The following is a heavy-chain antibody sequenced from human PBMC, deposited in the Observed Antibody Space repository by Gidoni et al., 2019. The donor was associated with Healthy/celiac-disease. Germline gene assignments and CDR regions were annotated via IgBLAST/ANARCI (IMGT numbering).Heavy chain of an antibody. D-gene: IGHD6-13*01. J-gene: IGHJ6*02. CDR1: GFSLSTSGMC. V-gene: IGHV2-70*01. Sequence: QVTLRESGPALVQPTQTLTLTCTFSGFSLSTSGMCVSWIRQPPGKALEWLALIDWDDDKYYSTSLKTRLTISKDTSKNQVVLTMTNMDPVDTATYYCARIVGQQLVHGYYYYYGMDVWGQGTTVTVSS. CDR2: IDWDDDK. CDR3: ARIVGQQLVHGYYYYYGMDV.